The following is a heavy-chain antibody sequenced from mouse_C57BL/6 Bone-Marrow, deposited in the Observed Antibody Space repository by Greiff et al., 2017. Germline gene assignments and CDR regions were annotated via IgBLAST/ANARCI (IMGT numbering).Heavy chain of an antibody. CDR1: GYTFTSYG. J-gene: IGHJ2*01. V-gene: IGHV1-81*01. CDR2: IYPRNGNT. Sequence: QVQLQQSGAELARPGASVKLSCKASGYTFTSYGIRWVKQRTGQGLEWIGEIYPRNGNTNYTEKFKGKATLTADKSSSTAYMELRSLTSEASAVYFCAKWGDYDVYFDYWGQGTTLTVSS. CDR3: AKWGDYDVYFDY. D-gene: IGHD2-4*01.